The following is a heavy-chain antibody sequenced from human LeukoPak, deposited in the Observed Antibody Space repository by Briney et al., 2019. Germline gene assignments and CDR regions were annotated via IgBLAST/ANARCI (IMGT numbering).Heavy chain of an antibody. CDR2: IKADGAET. D-gene: IGHD5-24*01. CDR1: GFMLTSNC. J-gene: IGHJ4*02. Sequence: GGSLRLSCAASGFMLTSNCMSSVRPAPGEGLEWVAKIKADGAETYFVDSVKGRFTISRDNAKSSLYLQMNSLRVEDTAVYYCAKEGRSLQTYWGQGTLVTVSS. V-gene: IGHV3-7*03. CDR3: AKEGRSLQTY.